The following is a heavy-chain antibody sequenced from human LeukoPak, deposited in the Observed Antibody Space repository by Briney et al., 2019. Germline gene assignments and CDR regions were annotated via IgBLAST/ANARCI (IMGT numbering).Heavy chain of an antibody. CDR3: VRALTDYGDEPFDY. CDR2: INHSGST. CDR1: GGSFSGYY. J-gene: IGHJ4*02. D-gene: IGHD4-17*01. V-gene: IGHV4-34*01. Sequence: PSETLSLTCAVYGGSFSGYYWSWIRQPPGKGLEWIGEINHSGSTNYNPSLKSRVTISVDTSKNQFSLKLSSVTAADTAVYYCVRALTDYGDEPFDYWGQGTLVTVSS.